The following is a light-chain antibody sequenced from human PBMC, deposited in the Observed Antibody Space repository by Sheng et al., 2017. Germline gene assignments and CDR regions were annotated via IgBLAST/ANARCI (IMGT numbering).Light chain of an antibody. Sequence: DTQLTQSPSSLSASVGDRVTITCQATQDISKDLNWYQQKPGKAPKLLIYGASNLETGVPSRFSGSRSGTEFTFTISSLQPEDIATYYCQQYDNLPYTFGQGTKLEIK. CDR1: QDISKD. V-gene: IGKV1-33*01. J-gene: IGKJ2*01. CDR3: QQYDNLPYT. CDR2: GAS.